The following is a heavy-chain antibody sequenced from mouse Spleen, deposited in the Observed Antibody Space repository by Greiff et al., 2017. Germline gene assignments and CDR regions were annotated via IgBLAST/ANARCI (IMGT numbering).Heavy chain of an antibody. CDR3: TREITTVVARYFDV. CDR2: ISSGGDYI. CDR1: GFTFSSYA. V-gene: IGHV5-9-1*02. D-gene: IGHD1-1*01. Sequence: EVHLVESGEGLVKPGGSLKLSCAASGFTFSSYAMSWVRQTPEKRLEWVAYISSGGDYIYYADTVKGRFTISRDNARNTLYLQMSSLKSEDTAMYYCTREITTVVARYFDVWGTGTTVTVSS. J-gene: IGHJ1*03.